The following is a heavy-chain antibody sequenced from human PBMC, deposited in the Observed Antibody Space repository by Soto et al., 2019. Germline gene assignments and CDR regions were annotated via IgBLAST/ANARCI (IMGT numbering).Heavy chain of an antibody. D-gene: IGHD3-22*01. CDR1: GFPFSTNA. V-gene: IGHV3-23*01. Sequence: GGSLRLSCAASGFPFSTNAMTWVRQAPGKGLEWVSSISASAGSTYYADSVKGRFTISRDNSKNTLYLQMNSLRAEDTAVYYCAKIRPLRGYDDSSGYYFDWYLDRWGRGNLVTFSS. CDR2: ISASAGST. J-gene: IGHJ2*01. CDR3: AKIRPLRGYDDSSGYYFDWYLDR.